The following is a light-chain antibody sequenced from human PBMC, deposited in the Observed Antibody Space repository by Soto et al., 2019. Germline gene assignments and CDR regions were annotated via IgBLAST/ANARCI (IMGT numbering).Light chain of an antibody. CDR1: QSVTSNY. V-gene: IGKV3-20*01. CDR2: GAS. CDR3: QQANILPPI. J-gene: IGKJ4*01. Sequence: EIVLTQSPGTLSLSPGERATLSCRASQSVTSNYLAWYQQKPGQAPRLLIYGASSRATGIPDRFSVSGSGTDFTLTISSLQPEDFATYYCQQANILPPIFGGGTKVEI.